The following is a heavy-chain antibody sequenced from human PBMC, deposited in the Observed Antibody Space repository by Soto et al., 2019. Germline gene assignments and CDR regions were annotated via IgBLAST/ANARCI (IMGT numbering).Heavy chain of an antibody. CDR2: ISAYNGNT. J-gene: IGHJ4*02. D-gene: IGHD4-17*01. CDR3: ARGHDYGDFRFDY. CDR1: GYTFTSYG. Sequence: ASVXXXXKASGYTFTSYGISWVRQAPGQGLEWMGWISAYNGNTNYAQKLQGRVTMTTDTSTSTAYMELRSLRSDDTAVYYCARGHDYGDFRFDYWGQGTLVTVSS. V-gene: IGHV1-18*01.